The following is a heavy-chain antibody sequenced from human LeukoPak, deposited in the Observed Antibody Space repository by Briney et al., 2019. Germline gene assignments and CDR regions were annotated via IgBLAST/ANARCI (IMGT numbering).Heavy chain of an antibody. CDR2: ISSSGSTI. CDR3: AELGITMIGGV. V-gene: IGHV3-48*04. Sequence: GGSLRLSCAASGFTFSSYNMNWVRQAPGKGLEWVSYISSSGSTIYYADSVKGRFTISRDNAKNSLYLQMNSLGAEDTAVYYCAELGITMIGGVWGKGTTVTISS. CDR1: GFTFSSYN. J-gene: IGHJ6*04. D-gene: IGHD3-10*02.